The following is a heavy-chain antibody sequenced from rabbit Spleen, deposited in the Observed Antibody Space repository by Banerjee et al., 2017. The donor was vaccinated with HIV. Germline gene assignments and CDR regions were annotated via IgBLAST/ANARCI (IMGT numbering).Heavy chain of an antibody. J-gene: IGHJ6*01. D-gene: IGHD1-1*01. V-gene: IGHV1S45*01. CDR2: TYAGSSGST. CDR3: ARDTSSSFSSYGMDL. CDR1: GFPFSNTAA. Sequence: QEQLVESGGGLVKPGASLTLTCKASGFPFSNTAAMCWVRQAPGKGLEWIACTYAGSSGSTYYASWAKGRITISKTSSTTVTLQMTSLTAADTATYFCARDTSSSFSSYGMDLWGPGTLVTVS.